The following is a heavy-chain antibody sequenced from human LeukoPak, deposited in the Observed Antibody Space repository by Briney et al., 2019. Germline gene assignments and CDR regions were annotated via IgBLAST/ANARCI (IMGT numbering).Heavy chain of an antibody. CDR3: ARDLQSYIVVVPAASLLGY. CDR1: GGTLSSYA. CDR2: IIPIFGTA. Sequence: EASVKVSCKASGGTLSSYAISWVRQAPGQGLEWMGGIIPIFGTANYAQKFQGRVTITADESTSTAYMELSSLRSEDTAVYYCARDLQSYIVVVPAASLLGYWGQGTLVTVSS. J-gene: IGHJ4*02. D-gene: IGHD2-2*01. V-gene: IGHV1-69*13.